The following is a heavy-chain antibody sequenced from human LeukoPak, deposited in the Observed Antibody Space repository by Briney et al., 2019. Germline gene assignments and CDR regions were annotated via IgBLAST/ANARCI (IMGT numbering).Heavy chain of an antibody. CDR3: ARAKYYDFSSGYMTYYFDS. J-gene: IGHJ4*02. D-gene: IGHD3-3*01. CDR2: VYYSGSV. CDR1: GGSISSSSYY. Sequence: PSETLSLTCTVSGGSISSSSYYWGWIRQPPGKGLEWIGTVYYSGSVDYNPSLKSRVTISGDTSKNMYSLSLSSVTAAGTALYYCARAKYYDFSSGYMTYYFDSWGQGALVTVSS. V-gene: IGHV4-39*07.